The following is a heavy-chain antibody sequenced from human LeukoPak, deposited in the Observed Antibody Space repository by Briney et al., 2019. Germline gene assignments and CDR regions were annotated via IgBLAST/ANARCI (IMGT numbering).Heavy chain of an antibody. CDR1: GFTFSSDS. D-gene: IGHD2-2*01. J-gene: IGHJ4*02. V-gene: IGHV3-23*01. CDR3: AKDSFSTR. CDR2: ISGSGGST. Sequence: GGSLRLSCAASGFTFSSDSMTWVRQAPGKGLEWVSTISGSGGSTFYADSVKGRFTISRDNSKNTLYLHMSSLSAEDTAIYYCAKDSFSTRWGQGTLVTVSS.